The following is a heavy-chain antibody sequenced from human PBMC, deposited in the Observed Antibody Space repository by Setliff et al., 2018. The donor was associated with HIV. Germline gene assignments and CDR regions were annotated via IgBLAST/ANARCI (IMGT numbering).Heavy chain of an antibody. CDR2: IYTSGST. Sequence: PSETLSLTCTVSGVSISSGSYYWSWIRQSAGKGLEWIGRIYTSGSTNDNPSLKSRITISVDTSNNQFSLKLASVTAADTALYYCMREGDKMIRGNSWSDYWGQGALVTSPQ. CDR1: GVSISSGSYY. V-gene: IGHV4-61*02. J-gene: IGHJ4*02. CDR3: MREGDKMIRGNSWSDY. D-gene: IGHD3-10*01.